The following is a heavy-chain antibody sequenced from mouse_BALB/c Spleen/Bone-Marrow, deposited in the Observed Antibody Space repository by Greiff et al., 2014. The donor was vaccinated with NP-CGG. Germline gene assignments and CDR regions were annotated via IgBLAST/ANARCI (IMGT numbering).Heavy chain of an antibody. CDR2: IRNKANGYTT. CDR1: GFTFTDYY. J-gene: IGHJ1*01. D-gene: IGHD2-1*01. Sequence: EVKLMESGGGLVQPGGSLRLSCATSGFTFTDYYMSWVRQPPGKALEWLGFIRNKANGYTTEYSASGKGRFTISRDNSQSILYLQMNTLRAEDSATYYCAREGVYYGNPYWYFDVWGAGTTVTVSS. CDR3: AREGVYYGNPYWYFDV. V-gene: IGHV7-3*02.